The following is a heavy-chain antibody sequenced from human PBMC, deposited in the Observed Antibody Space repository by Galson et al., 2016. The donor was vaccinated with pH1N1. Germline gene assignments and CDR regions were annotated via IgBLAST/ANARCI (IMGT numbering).Heavy chain of an antibody. V-gene: IGHV5-51*01. CDR2: IYLGDSHT. Sequence: QSGAEVKKPGESLKISCEGFGYSLTNYWIVWVRQMPGQGLEWMGIIYLGDSHTSYSPSFPGQVTISADKSISTAYLERSGLKASDTATYYCASTRPELRYLDWQKPHSFDYWGQGTLVTVSS. J-gene: IGHJ4*02. CDR3: ASTRPELRYLDWQKPHSFDY. CDR1: GYSLTNYW. D-gene: IGHD3-9*01.